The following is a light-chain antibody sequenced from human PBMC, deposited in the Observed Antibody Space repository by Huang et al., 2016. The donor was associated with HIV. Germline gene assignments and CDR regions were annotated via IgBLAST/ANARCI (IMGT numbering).Light chain of an antibody. CDR3: QQYSEFPRT. J-gene: IGKJ3*01. CDR1: QSLLSTY. V-gene: IGKV3-20*01. Sequence: EFVLTQSPGTLSLSPVERATLSCRASQSLLSTYLAWYQHKPGQAPRLLIYSSSTRATGIPDRFSGSGSGTDFTLTIHRLEPEDFAVYYCQQYSEFPRTFGPGTKVEIK. CDR2: SSS.